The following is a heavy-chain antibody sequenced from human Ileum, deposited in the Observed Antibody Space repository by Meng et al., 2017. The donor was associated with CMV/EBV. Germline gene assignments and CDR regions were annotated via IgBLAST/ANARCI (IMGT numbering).Heavy chain of an antibody. CDR3: AADNSSSWLTYYYYGMDV. Sequence: SVKVSCKASGGTFSSYAISWVRQAPGQGLEWMGGIIPILGKANYAQKFQGRVTITANKYTSTAYMELRSLRSEDTDAYYCAADNSSSWLTYYYYGMDVWGQGTTVTVSS. CDR2: IIPILGKA. D-gene: IGHD6-13*01. V-gene: IGHV1-69*10. CDR1: GGTFSSYA. J-gene: IGHJ6*02.